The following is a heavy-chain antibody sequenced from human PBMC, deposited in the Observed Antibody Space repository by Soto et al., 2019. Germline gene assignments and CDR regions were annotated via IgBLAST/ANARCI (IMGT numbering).Heavy chain of an antibody. Sequence: SETLSLTCTVSGGSISSSSYYWGWIRQPPGKGLEWIGSIYYSGSTYYNPSLKSRVTISVDTSKNQFSRKLSSVTAADTVVYYCARGVAAAGSGLCFDPGGQGTLVTVSS. J-gene: IGHJ5*02. CDR2: IYYSGST. D-gene: IGHD6-13*01. V-gene: IGHV4-39*01. CDR1: GGSISSSSYY. CDR3: ARGVAAAGSGLCFDP.